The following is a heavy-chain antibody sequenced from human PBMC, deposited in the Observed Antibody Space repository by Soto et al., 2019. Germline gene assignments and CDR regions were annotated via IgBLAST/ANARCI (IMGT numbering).Heavy chain of an antibody. D-gene: IGHD2-15*01. CDR1: CSSISTYY. CDR2: ISYSGST. J-gene: IGHJ5*02. CDR3: ARDLKEYCSDGKCNWFDP. Sequence: SDTLSLTCTVPCSSISTYYWSWSRQPPGQGLEWIGYISYSGSTDYNPSLKSRVTISFDASKNQISLQVRSATAADAAVYYCARDLKEYCSDGKCNWFDPWGQGTLVTVS. V-gene: IGHV4-59*01.